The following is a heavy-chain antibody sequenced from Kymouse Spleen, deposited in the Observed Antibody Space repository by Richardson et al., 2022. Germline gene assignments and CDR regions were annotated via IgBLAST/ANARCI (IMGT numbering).Heavy chain of an antibody. Sequence: QVQLQESGPGLVKPSGTLSLTCAVSGGSISSSNWWSWVRQPPGKGLEWIGEIYHSGSTNYNPSLKSRVTISVDKSKNQFSLKLSSVTAADTAVYYLTIF*LVIITGNYYYGMDVWGQGTTVTVSS. D-gene: IGHD3-9*01. CDR2: IYHSGST. CDR3: TIF*LVIITGNYYYGMDV. J-gene: IGHJ6*02. CDR1: GGSISSSNW. V-gene: IGHV4-4*02.